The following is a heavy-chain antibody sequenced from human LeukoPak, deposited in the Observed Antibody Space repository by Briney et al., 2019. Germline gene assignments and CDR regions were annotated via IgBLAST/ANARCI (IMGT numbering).Heavy chain of an antibody. D-gene: IGHD3-3*02. J-gene: IGHJ4*02. V-gene: IGHV3-74*01. CDR3: AKDIRSKSYGLDY. CDR2: INSDGSST. Sequence: GGSLRLSCAASGFTFSSYWMHWVRQAPGKGLVWVSRINSDGSSTSYADSVKDRFTISRDNAKNSLYLQMNSLRAEDTALYYCAKDIRSKSYGLDYWGQGTLVTVSS. CDR1: GFTFSSYW.